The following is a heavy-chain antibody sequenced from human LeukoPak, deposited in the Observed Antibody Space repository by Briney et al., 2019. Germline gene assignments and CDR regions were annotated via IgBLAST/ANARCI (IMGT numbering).Heavy chain of an antibody. CDR1: GYSFTTYW. CDR3: ARHITMVRGPFDY. J-gene: IGHJ4*02. CDR2: IYPGDPTT. Sequence: GSLKISCQGSGYSFTTYWIAWVRQMPGKGLECMGIIYPGDPTTRYSPSFQGHITISADKSISTAYLQWNSLKASDTAMYYCARHITMVRGPFDYWGQGTLVSVSS. D-gene: IGHD3-10*01. V-gene: IGHV5-51*01.